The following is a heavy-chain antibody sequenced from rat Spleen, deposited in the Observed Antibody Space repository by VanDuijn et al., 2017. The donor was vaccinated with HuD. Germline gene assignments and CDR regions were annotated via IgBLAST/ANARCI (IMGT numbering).Heavy chain of an antibody. CDR1: GFTFSDYN. CDR3: TRHEPNWFVY. Sequence: EVQLVESGGGLVQPGRSMKVYCAASGFTFSDYNMAWVRQSPKKGLEWVATISHDGTTTHYRDSVKGRFTLSRDNARSTLYLQRESLTSEDTATYYCTRHEPNWFVYWGQGTLVTVSS. V-gene: IGHV5-7*01. J-gene: IGHJ3*01. CDR2: ISHDGTTT.